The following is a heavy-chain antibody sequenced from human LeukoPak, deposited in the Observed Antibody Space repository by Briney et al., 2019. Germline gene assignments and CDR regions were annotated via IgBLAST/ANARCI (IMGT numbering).Heavy chain of an antibody. J-gene: IGHJ3*02. CDR1: GGSISSGGYY. Sequence: PSETLSLTCTVSGGSISSGGYYWSWIRQHPGKGLEWIGYIYYSGSTYYNPSLKSRVTISVDTSKDQFSLKLRSWTAADTAVSYCARWGYSGSYYIGQNAFDIWGQGTMVTVSS. D-gene: IGHD1-26*01. CDR3: ARWGYSGSYYIGQNAFDI. V-gene: IGHV4-31*03. CDR2: IYYSGST.